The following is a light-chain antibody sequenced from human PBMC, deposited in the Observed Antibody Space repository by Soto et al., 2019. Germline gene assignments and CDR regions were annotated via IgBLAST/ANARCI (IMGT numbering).Light chain of an antibody. CDR1: QSVSSSY. V-gene: IGKV3D-20*02. CDR2: GAS. CDR3: QQRNICPPVT. J-gene: IGKJ5*01. Sequence: EILLTQSPCTLSLSPGERATLYCRSLQSVSSSYLAWYQQKPGQAPRLLIYGASSRATGTPDRFSGSGSGADFTLTISSLEPEDFAVYYCQQRNICPPVTFGQGTRLEI.